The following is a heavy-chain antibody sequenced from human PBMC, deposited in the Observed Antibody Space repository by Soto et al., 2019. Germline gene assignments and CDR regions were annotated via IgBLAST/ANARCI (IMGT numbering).Heavy chain of an antibody. CDR1: GGTFSSYA. V-gene: IGHV1-69*13. J-gene: IGHJ3*02. CDR2: IIPIFGTA. CDR3: ARRGYDAFDI. Sequence: SVKVSCKASGGTFSSYAISWVRQAPGQGLEWMGGIIPIFGTANYAQKFQGRVTITADESTSTAYMELSSLSSEDTAVYYCARRGYDAFDIWGQGTMVTVSS. D-gene: IGHD6-25*01.